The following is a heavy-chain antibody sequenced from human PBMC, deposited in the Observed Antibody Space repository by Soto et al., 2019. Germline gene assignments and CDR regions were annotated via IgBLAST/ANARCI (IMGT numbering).Heavy chain of an antibody. V-gene: IGHV1-18*04. D-gene: IGHD3-10*01. Sequence: ASVKVSCKTSGYTFSSYSINWVRQAPGQGLEWMAWISTYSGNTHYAERVQGRVTVTLDKSARTAFMEMRGLTADDTAVYFCARDNGHYDLWGQGTLVTVYS. CDR2: ISTYSGNT. J-gene: IGHJ5*02. CDR3: ARDNGHYDL. CDR1: GYTFSSYS.